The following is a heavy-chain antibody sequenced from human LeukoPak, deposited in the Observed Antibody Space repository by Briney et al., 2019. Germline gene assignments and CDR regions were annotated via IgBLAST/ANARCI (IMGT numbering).Heavy chain of an antibody. J-gene: IGHJ5*02. CDR3: ARLWPRYCSGGSCSGFDP. Sequence: ASVKVFCKASGYTFTGYYMHWVRQAPGQGLEWMGWINPNSGGTNYAQKFQGRVTMTRDTSISTAYMELSRLRSDDTAVYYCARLWPRYCSGGSCSGFDPWGQGTLVTVSS. CDR2: INPNSGGT. D-gene: IGHD2-15*01. CDR1: GYTFTGYY. V-gene: IGHV1-2*02.